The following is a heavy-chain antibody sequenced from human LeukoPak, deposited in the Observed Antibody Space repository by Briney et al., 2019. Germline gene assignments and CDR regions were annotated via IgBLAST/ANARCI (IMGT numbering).Heavy chain of an antibody. J-gene: IGHJ4*02. D-gene: IGHD5-18*01. Sequence: PGGSLRLPCAASGFTFSSYSMNWVRQAPGKGLEWVSSISSSSSYIYYAGSVKGRFTISRDNAKNSLYLQMNSLRAEDTAVYYCARDEGTRGYSYGFCLDYWGQGTLVTVSS. CDR1: GFTFSSYS. CDR3: ARDEGTRGYSYGFCLDY. CDR2: ISSSSSYI. V-gene: IGHV3-21*01.